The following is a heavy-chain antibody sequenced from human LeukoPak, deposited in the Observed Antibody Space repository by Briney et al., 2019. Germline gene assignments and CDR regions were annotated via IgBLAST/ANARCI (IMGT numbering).Heavy chain of an antibody. V-gene: IGHV3-30*18. CDR2: ISYDGSNK. Sequence: GGSLRLSCAASGFTFSSYGMHWVRQAPGKGLEWVAVISYDGSNKYYADSVKGRFTISRDNSKNTLYLQMNSLRAEDTAVYYCAKSPAQYSSGWYLDYWGQGTLVTVSS. D-gene: IGHD6-19*01. CDR3: AKSPAQYSSGWYLDY. CDR1: GFTFSSYG. J-gene: IGHJ4*02.